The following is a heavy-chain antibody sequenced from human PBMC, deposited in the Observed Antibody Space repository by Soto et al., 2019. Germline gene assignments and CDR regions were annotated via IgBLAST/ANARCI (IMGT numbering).Heavy chain of an antibody. CDR2: ISYDGSNK. Sequence: GGSLRLSCAASGFTFSSYAMHWVRQAPGKGLEWVAVISYDGSNKYYADSVKGRFTISRDNSKNTLYLQMNSLRAEDTAVYYCARKLTYYYDSRESQPFDYWGQGTLVTVSS. D-gene: IGHD3-22*01. CDR1: GFTFSSYA. V-gene: IGHV3-30-3*01. J-gene: IGHJ4*02. CDR3: ARKLTYYYDSRESQPFDY.